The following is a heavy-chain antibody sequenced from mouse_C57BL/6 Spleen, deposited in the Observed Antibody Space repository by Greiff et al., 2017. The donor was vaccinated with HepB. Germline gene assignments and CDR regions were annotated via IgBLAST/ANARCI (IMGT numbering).Heavy chain of an antibody. Sequence: VQLQQPGAELVMPGASVKLSCKASGYTFTSYWMHWVKQRPGQGLEWIGEIDPSDSYTNYNQKFKGKSTLTVDKSSSTAYMQLSSLTSEDSAVYYCARAYSNYLGWFAYWGQGTLVTVSA. CDR1: GYTFTSYW. CDR2: IDPSDSYT. V-gene: IGHV1-69*01. D-gene: IGHD2-5*01. J-gene: IGHJ3*01. CDR3: ARAYSNYLGWFAY.